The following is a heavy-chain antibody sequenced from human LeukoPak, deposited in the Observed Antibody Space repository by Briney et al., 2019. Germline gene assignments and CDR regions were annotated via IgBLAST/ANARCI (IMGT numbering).Heavy chain of an antibody. Sequence: PSETLSLTCTVSGGSISTSNYYWGWIRQPPGKGLEWIGNIFYSGSTYYSPSLKSRVTISLDTSRNQFSLKLTSVTAADTAVYYCARYYYGSGSYLPIYFDYWGQGTLVTVSS. J-gene: IGHJ4*02. D-gene: IGHD3-10*01. V-gene: IGHV4-39*07. CDR2: IFYSGST. CDR1: GGSISTSNYY. CDR3: ARYYYGSGSYLPIYFDY.